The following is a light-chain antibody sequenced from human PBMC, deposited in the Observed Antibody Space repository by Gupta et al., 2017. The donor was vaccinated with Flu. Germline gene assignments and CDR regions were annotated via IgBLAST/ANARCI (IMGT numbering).Light chain of an antibody. CDR3: QHYNNWPPSIT. J-gene: IGKJ5*01. CDR1: QSVRDN. CDR2: GAS. V-gene: IGKV3-15*01. Sequence: TQSPDTLSVSPGERVTLSCRASQSVRDNLAWYQQKPGQAPRLLIYGASTRVTGVPARFSGSGSETDFTLTISSLQSEDFAVYFCQHYNNWPPSITFGQGTRLEIE.